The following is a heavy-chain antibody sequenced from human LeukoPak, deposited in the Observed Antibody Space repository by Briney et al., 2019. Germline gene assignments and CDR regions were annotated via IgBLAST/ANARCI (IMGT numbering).Heavy chain of an antibody. J-gene: IGHJ5*02. D-gene: IGHD3-3*01. CDR1: GFTLKSYA. CDR2: IGGGGDKV. Sequence: GGSLRLSCAASGFTLKSYAMTWVRQAPGKGLEWVSAIGGGGDKVFYADSVKGRFTISRDNSKQTLFLQMNSLGAADTAVYYCAKVSSGEHTFWSVFSQDKWFDPWGLGTLATVAS. V-gene: IGHV3-23*01. CDR3: AKVSSGEHTFWSVFSQDKWFDP.